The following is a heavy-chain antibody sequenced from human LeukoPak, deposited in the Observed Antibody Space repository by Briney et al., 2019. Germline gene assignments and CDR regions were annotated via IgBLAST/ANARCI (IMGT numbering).Heavy chain of an antibody. CDR2: IYYSGST. D-gene: IGHD2-15*01. Sequence: SETLSLTCTVSGGSISSYYWSWIRQPPGKGLEWIGYIYYSGSTNYNPSLKSRITISVDTSKNQFSLKLSSVTAADTAVYYCASSHLSVALFDYWGQGTLVTVSS. CDR1: GGSISSYY. CDR3: ASSHLSVALFDY. V-gene: IGHV4-59*01. J-gene: IGHJ4*02.